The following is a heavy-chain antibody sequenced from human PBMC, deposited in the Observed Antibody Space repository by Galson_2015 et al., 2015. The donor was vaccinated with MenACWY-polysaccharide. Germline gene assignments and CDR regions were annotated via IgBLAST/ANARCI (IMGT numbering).Heavy chain of an antibody. CDR1: GYTVTSYD. V-gene: IGHV1-8*01. Sequence: SVKVSCKASGYTVTSYDINWVRQAPGQGLEWMGWVNPKRGNTGYAQRFQNRVTMTWTTSINTAYMELRSLRSEDTAVYYCAREKMLLEDYWGQGTLVTVSS. J-gene: IGHJ4*02. CDR2: VNPKRGNT. CDR3: AREKMLLEDY. D-gene: IGHD2-15*01.